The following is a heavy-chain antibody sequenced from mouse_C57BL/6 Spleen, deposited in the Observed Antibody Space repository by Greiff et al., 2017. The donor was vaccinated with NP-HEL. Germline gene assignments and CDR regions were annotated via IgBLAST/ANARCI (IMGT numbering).Heavy chain of an antibody. CDR2: IDPEDGDT. CDR3: TTCGNYDYYAMDY. D-gene: IGHD2-1*01. CDR1: GFNIKDYY. J-gene: IGHJ4*01. Sequence: EVQLQQSGAELVRPGASVKLSCTASGFNIKDYYMHWVKQRPEQGLEWIGRIDPEDGDTEYAPKFQGKATMTADTSSNPAYLQLSSLTSEDTAVYYCTTCGNYDYYAMDYWGQGTSVTVSS. V-gene: IGHV14-1*01.